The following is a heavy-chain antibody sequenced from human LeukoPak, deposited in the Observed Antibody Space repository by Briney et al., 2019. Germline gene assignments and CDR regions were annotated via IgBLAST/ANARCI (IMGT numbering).Heavy chain of an antibody. V-gene: IGHV4-34*01. D-gene: IGHD3-10*01. CDR2: INHSGST. J-gene: IGHJ4*02. Sequence: PSETLSLTCAVYGGSFSGYYWSWIRQPPGKGLEWIGEINHSGSTNYNPSLKSRVTISVDTSKNQFSLKLSSVTAADTAVYYCARHYGPFDYWGQGTLVTVSS. CDR1: GGSFSGYY. CDR3: ARHYGPFDY.